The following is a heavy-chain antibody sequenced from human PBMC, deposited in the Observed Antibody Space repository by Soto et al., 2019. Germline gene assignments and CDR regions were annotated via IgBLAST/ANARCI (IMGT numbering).Heavy chain of an antibody. V-gene: IGHV1-2*06. CDR3: ARDGDFWRAYSPKWGSTGFVD. J-gene: IGHJ4*02. D-gene: IGHD3-3*01. CDR2: INPNTGDT. CDR1: AYTFTNSY. Sequence: SGKVSCSSSAYTFTNSYIHLVRQAPGQGLEWLARINPNTGDTNSAQNFQGRVSVACDSSTSTAYMELRSLTSDDTAAYYCARDGDFWRAYSPKWGSTGFVDWGQGTLVTVSS.